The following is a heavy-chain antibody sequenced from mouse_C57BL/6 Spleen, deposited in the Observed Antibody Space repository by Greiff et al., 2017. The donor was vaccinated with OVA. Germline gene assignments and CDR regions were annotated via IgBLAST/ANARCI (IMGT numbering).Heavy chain of an antibody. CDR1: GYSFTGYF. Sequence: EVKLVESGPELVKPGDSVKISCKASGYSFTGYFMNWVMQSHGKSLEWIGRINPYNGDTFYNQKFKGKATLTVDKSSSTAHMELRSLTSEDSAVYYCARSTTVASDYWGQGTTLTVSS. CDR3: ARSTTVASDY. CDR2: INPYNGDT. D-gene: IGHD1-1*01. J-gene: IGHJ2*01. V-gene: IGHV1-20*01.